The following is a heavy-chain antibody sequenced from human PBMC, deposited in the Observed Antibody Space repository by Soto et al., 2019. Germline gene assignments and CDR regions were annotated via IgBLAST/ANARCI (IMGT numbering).Heavy chain of an antibody. V-gene: IGHV3-21*01. CDR2: ISSSSSYI. Sequence: EVQLVESGGGLVKPGGSLRLSCAASGFTFSSYSMNWVRQAPGKGLEWVSSISSSSSYIYYADSVKGRFTISRDNAKNALYLQMNSLRAEDTAVYYCASSVVVINTWGQGTLVTVSS. J-gene: IGHJ4*02. CDR3: ASSVVVINT. D-gene: IGHD3-22*01. CDR1: GFTFSSYS.